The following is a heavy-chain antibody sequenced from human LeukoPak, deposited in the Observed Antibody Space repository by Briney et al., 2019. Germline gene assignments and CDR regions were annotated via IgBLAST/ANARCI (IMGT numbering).Heavy chain of an antibody. CDR1: GFTFSSYE. CDR2: ISSSGSTI. J-gene: IGHJ5*02. V-gene: IGHV3-48*03. Sequence: PGGSLRLSCAASGFTFSSYEMNWVRQAPGKGLEWVSYISSSGSTIYYADSVKGRFTISRDNAQNSLNLQMNSLRAEDTALYYCARDLDIVVVPASWFYPWGQGTLVTVSS. D-gene: IGHD2-2*03. CDR3: ARDLDIVVVPASWFYP.